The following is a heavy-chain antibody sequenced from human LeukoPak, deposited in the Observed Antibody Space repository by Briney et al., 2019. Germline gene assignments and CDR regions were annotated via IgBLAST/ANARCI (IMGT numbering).Heavy chain of an antibody. J-gene: IGHJ4*02. V-gene: IGHV3-30*02. CDR1: GFTFSSYG. CDR2: IRYDGSNK. CDR3: AKLPTYYYGSGSHPNYYFDY. D-gene: IGHD3-10*01. Sequence: PGGSLRLSCAASGFTFSSYGMHWVRQAPGKGLEWVAFIRYDGSNKYYADSVKGRFTISRDNSKNTLYLQMNSLRAEDTAVYYCAKLPTYYYGSGSHPNYYFDYWGQGTLVTVSS.